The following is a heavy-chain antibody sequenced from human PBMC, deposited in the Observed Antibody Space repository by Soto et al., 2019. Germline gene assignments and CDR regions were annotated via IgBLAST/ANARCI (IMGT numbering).Heavy chain of an antibody. V-gene: IGHV4-30-4*01. CDR3: ARGGRYCSGGSCYSAYGMDV. Sequence: PSETLSLTCTVSGGSISSGDYYWGWIRQPPGKGLEWIGYIYYSGSTYYNPSLKSRVTISVDTSKNQFSLKLSSVTAADTAVYYCARGGRYCSGGSCYSAYGMDVWGQGTTVTVSS. CDR1: GGSISSGDYY. CDR2: IYYSGST. D-gene: IGHD2-15*01. J-gene: IGHJ6*02.